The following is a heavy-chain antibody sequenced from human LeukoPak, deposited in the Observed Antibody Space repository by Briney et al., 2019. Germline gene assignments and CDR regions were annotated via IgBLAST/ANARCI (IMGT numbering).Heavy chain of an antibody. CDR2: IYNNGSP. V-gene: IGHV4-59*08. J-gene: IGHJ4*02. D-gene: IGHD2-15*01. CDR1: GGSISTYY. CDR3: ARNGGRWSFDY. Sequence: SETLSLTCTVSGGSISTYYWSWVRQPPGKGPEWIGYIYNNGSPNYNPSLKSRVSMSIDTSKNQFSLRLNSVTAADTAVYYCARNGGRWSFDYWGGGTLVT.